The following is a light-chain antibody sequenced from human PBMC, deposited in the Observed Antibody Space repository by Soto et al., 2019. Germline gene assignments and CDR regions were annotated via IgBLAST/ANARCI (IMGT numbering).Light chain of an antibody. CDR2: SNN. CDR1: SSNIGSRT. CDR3: ASWDDSLNGPV. J-gene: IGLJ1*01. V-gene: IGLV1-44*01. Sequence: QSVLTQPPSASGTPGQRVTISCSGSSSNIGSRTVNWYQQLPGTAPKLLIYSNNEWPSGVPDRISGSKSGTSASLAISGLQSEDEADYYCASWDDSLNGPVFGTGTKLTVL.